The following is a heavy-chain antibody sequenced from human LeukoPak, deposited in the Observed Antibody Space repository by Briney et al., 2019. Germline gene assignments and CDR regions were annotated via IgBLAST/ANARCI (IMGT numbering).Heavy chain of an antibody. CDR3: ARVKSEFDI. CDR2: IYTSGST. Sequence: PSETLSLTCTVSGGSIGSDSYFWNWIRQPAGKGLEWIGRIYTSGSTQYNPSLKSRVTISIDTSNNQFSLRLSSVTAADTAVYYCARVKSEFDIWGQGTTVTVSS. V-gene: IGHV4-61*02. J-gene: IGHJ3*02. CDR1: GGSIGSDSYF.